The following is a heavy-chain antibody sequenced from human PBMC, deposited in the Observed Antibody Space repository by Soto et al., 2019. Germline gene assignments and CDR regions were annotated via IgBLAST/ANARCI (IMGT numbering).Heavy chain of an antibody. CDR1: GFTFSYYW. Sequence: EVQLVESGGGLVQPGESLRLSCAASGFTFSYYWMHWVRQAPGKGLVWVSRIHSDGSSTTYADSVKGRFTISRDNARNTVYPQMNSLRVEDTAVYYCARGDRGAFDIWGQGTVVTVSS. J-gene: IGHJ3*02. CDR3: ARGDRGAFDI. D-gene: IGHD1-26*01. CDR2: IHSDGSST. V-gene: IGHV3-74*01.